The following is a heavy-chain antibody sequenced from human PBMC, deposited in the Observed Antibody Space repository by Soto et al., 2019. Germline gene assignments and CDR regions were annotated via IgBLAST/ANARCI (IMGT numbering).Heavy chain of an antibody. J-gene: IGHJ4*02. D-gene: IGHD3-16*01. CDR3: ARDRGSGCPDY. CDR2: IWYDGSNK. Sequence: QVQLVESGGGVVQPGRSLRLSCAASGFTFSSYGMHWVRQAPGKGLEWVAVIWYDGSNKYYADSVKGRFTISRDNSKNTLYLQMNSLRAEDTAVYYCARDRGSGCPDYWGQGTLVTVSS. V-gene: IGHV3-33*01. CDR1: GFTFSSYG.